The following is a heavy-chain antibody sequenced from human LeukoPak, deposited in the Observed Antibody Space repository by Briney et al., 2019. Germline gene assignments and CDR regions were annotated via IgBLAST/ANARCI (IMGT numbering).Heavy chain of an antibody. Sequence: SETLSLTCTVSGGSISSYYWSWIRQPPGKGLEWIGYIYYSGSTNYNPSLKSRVTISVDTSKNQFSLKLSSVTAAGTAVYYCARDRYYYDSSGYYYEVRNWFDPWGQGTLVTVSS. CDR2: IYYSGST. V-gene: IGHV4-59*01. J-gene: IGHJ5*02. D-gene: IGHD3-22*01. CDR3: ARDRYYYDSSGYYYEVRNWFDP. CDR1: GGSISSYY.